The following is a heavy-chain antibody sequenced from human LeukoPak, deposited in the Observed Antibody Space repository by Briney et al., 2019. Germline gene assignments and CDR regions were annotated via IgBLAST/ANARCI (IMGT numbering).Heavy chain of an antibody. CDR1: GFTVSNNY. D-gene: IGHD3-22*01. J-gene: IGHJ5*02. CDR2: IYSRGST. V-gene: IGHV3-66*03. Sequence: PGGSLRLSCAASGFTVSNNYMRWVRQAPGKALEWVSSIYSRGSTSYVDSVKGRFTISRDNSKNTLFLQMNSLRVEDTAVYYCARDYYGPWGQGTLVTVSS. CDR3: ARDYYGP.